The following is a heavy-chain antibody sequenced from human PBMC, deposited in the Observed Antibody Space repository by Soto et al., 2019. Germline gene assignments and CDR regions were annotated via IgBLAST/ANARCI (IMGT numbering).Heavy chain of an antibody. CDR1: GFTFSSCA. CDR2: ISGGDGSP. CDR3: AKWHTYNYDSLAFSGFDC. J-gene: IGHJ4*02. Sequence: PGGSLRLSCVASGFTFSSCAMTWVRQAPGKGLEWASAISGGDGSPSYADSVKGRFTISRDNSKNTLYLHMNSLRADDTAAYYCAKWHTYNYDSLAFSGFDCWGQGTQVTVSS. D-gene: IGHD3-16*01. V-gene: IGHV3-23*01.